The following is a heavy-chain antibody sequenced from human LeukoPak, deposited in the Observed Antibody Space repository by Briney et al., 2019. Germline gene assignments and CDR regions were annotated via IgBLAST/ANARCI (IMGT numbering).Heavy chain of an antibody. CDR1: GYTFTGYY. J-gene: IGHJ6*02. V-gene: IGHV1-2*02. CDR2: INPNSGGT. CDR3: ARADSGSYFYYYNGMDV. Sequence: GASVKVSCKASGYTFTGYYMHWVRQAPGQGLEWMGWINPNSGGTNYAQKFQGRVTMTRDTSISTAYMELSRLRSDDTAVYYCARADSGSYFYYYNGMDVWGQGTTVTVSS. D-gene: IGHD1-26*01.